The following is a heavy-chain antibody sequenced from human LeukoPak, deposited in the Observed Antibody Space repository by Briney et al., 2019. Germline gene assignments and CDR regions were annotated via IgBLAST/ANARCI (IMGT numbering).Heavy chain of an antibody. V-gene: IGHV3-7*01. CDR3: ARYCTFRTCSGTKFDA. CDR2: IKSDGSEI. Sequence: GGSLRLSCAASGMIFSSHWMTWVRQTPGKGLEWLATIKSDGSEIYYLDSVKGRFTISRDNAKNSLYLQMNSLRAEDSAVYYCARYCTFRTCSGTKFDAWGQGTLVTVSS. CDR1: GMIFSSHW. D-gene: IGHD1-1*01. J-gene: IGHJ5*02.